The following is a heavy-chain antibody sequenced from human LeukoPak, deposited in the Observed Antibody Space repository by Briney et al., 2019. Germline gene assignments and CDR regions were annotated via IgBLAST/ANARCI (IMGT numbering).Heavy chain of an antibody. CDR1: GGSISSGSYY. J-gene: IGHJ6*03. CDR2: IYTSGST. Sequence: SETLSLTCTVSGGSISSGSYYWSWIRQPAGKGLEWIGRIYTSGSTNYNPSLKSRVTISVDTSKNQFSLELSSVTAADTAVYYCARDHPPIRFLEWLSDYYYYMDVWGKGTTVTVSS. CDR3: ARDHPPIRFLEWLSDYYYYMDV. D-gene: IGHD3-3*01. V-gene: IGHV4-61*02.